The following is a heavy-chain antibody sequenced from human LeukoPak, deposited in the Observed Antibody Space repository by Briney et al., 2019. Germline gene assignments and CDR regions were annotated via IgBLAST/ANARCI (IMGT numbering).Heavy chain of an antibody. CDR2: INEDGSEK. CDR1: GFTFSTHW. J-gene: IGHJ4*02. D-gene: IGHD3-22*01. V-gene: IGHV3-7*02. Sequence: GGSLRLSCAASGFTFSTHWMSWVRQAPGKGLEWVANINEDGSEKYYVDSVKGRFTISRDNAKNSPYLQMNSLRAEDTALYYCARIYYDSSGYRLFDYWGQGTLVTVSS. CDR3: ARIYYDSSGYRLFDY.